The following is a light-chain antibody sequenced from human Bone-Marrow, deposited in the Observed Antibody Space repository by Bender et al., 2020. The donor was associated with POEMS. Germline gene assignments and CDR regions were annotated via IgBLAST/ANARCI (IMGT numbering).Light chain of an antibody. J-gene: IGLJ2*01. V-gene: IGLV3-25*03. CDR2: KDR. Sequence: SYELTQSPSVSVSPGQTARITCSGDALTKQYVYWYQQKPGQAPVMVIYKDRERPSGIPERFSDSSSGTIVTLTISGVQAEDEADYYCQSADDSPSYVVFGGGTKLTVL. CDR3: QSADDSPSYVV. CDR1: ALTKQY.